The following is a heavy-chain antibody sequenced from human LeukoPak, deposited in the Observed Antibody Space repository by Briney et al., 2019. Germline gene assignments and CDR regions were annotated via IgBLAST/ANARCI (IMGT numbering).Heavy chain of an antibody. V-gene: IGHV3-66*02. CDR2: IYSGGST. J-gene: IGHJ3*02. CDR1: GFTVSSNY. D-gene: IGHD4-17*01. Sequence: GGSLRLSCAASGFTVSSNYMSWVRQAPGKGLEWVSVIYSGGSTYYADSVKGRFTISRDNSKNTLYLQMNSLRAEDTAVYYCAREGYGPLLRAVDIWGQGTMVTVSS. CDR3: AREGYGPLLRAVDI.